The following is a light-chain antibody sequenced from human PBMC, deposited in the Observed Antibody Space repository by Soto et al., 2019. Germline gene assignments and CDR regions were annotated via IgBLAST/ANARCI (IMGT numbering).Light chain of an antibody. Sequence: DIQMTQFPSTLSACLGDRVTITSRASQSISSWLAWYQQKPGKAPKLLIYKASSLESGVPSRFSGSGYGTEFTLTISSLQTDDFATYYCQQYNSYPWTFGQGTKVDIK. V-gene: IGKV1-5*03. J-gene: IGKJ1*01. CDR1: QSISSW. CDR3: QQYNSYPWT. CDR2: KAS.